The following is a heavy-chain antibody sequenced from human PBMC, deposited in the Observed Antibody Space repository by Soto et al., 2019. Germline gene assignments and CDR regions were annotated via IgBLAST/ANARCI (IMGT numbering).Heavy chain of an antibody. CDR3: TRGLASGGY. V-gene: IGHV1-46*03. D-gene: IGHD6-6*01. J-gene: IGHJ4*02. CDR1: GYIFTNFY. CDR2: INPNGGST. Sequence: QVQLVQPGAEVKKPGASVKFSCKASGYIFTNFYIHWVRQAPGQGLEWIGIINPNGGSTNYAQIFQGRVTMTRDTSTSTVYMDLSSLRSEDTAVYYCTRGLASGGYWGQGTLITVSS.